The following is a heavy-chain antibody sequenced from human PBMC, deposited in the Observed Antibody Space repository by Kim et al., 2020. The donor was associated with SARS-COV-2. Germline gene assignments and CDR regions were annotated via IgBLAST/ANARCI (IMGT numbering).Heavy chain of an antibody. CDR3: AKVSGPINFLAVAGILNSPLN. D-gene: IGHD6-19*01. J-gene: IGHJ4*02. CDR2: ISGSGGST. CDR1: GFTFSSYA. Sequence: GGSLRLSCAASGFTFSSYAMSWVRQAPGKGLEWVSAISGSGGSTYYADSVKGRFTISRDNSKNTLYLQMNSLRAEDTAVYYCAKVSGPINFLAVAGILNSPLNWGQGTLVTVSS. V-gene: IGHV3-23*01.